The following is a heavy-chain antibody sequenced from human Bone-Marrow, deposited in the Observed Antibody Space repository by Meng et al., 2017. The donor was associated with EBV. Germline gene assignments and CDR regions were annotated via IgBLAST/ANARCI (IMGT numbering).Heavy chain of an antibody. CDR3: ARIVGMAAAGTGKLD. Sequence: QVQLQQWGAGLLKPSEXLSLTCAVYGGSCSGYYWSWIRQPPGKGLEWIGEINHSGSTNYNPSLKSRVTISVDTSKSMFSLSLTSVSAADTAVYYCARIVGMAAAGTGKLDWGQGTLVTVSS. D-gene: IGHD6-13*01. CDR2: INHSGST. CDR1: GGSCSGYY. J-gene: IGHJ4*02. V-gene: IGHV4-34*01.